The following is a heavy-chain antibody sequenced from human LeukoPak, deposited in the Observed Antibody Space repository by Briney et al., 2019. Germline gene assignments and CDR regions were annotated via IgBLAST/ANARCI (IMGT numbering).Heavy chain of an antibody. Sequence: SETLSLTCTVSGYSMSSSGYFWGWIRQPPGKGLEWIGSVYYTGSTSYNPSLKSRVTISVDTSKNQFSLKLSSVTAADTAVYYCARPQADYGDKGPPTHWGQGTLVTVSS. D-gene: IGHD4-23*01. CDR2: VYYTGST. CDR1: GYSMSSSGYF. J-gene: IGHJ4*02. CDR3: ARPQADYGDKGPPTH. V-gene: IGHV4-39*01.